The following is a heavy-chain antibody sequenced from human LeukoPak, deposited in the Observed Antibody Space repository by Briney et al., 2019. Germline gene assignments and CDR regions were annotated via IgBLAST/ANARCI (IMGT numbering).Heavy chain of an antibody. Sequence: ASVKVSCKASGYAFPGHHIHWVRQAPGQGLQWMGTINPGGGATTYAQTFQGRVTMTRETSTTTVHMSLTGLRPDDTAVYYCARLRGYSFDVWGQETLLTVSS. V-gene: IGHV1-46*01. CDR2: INPGGGAT. J-gene: IGHJ3*01. D-gene: IGHD2-15*01. CDR1: GYAFPGHH. CDR3: ARLRGYSFDV.